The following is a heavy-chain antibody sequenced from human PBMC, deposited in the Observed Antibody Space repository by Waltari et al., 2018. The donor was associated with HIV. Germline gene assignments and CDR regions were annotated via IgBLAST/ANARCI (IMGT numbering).Heavy chain of an antibody. Sequence: EVQLVESGGGLVRPGGHLRLSCEAFGFTFGNYTMNWVRQDPGKGLEWVSYISRSSSSIFYADSVKGRFTISRDNAKNSLYLQMNSLRVEDTAVYYCARDINGGWGYWGQGTLVTVAS. J-gene: IGHJ4*02. V-gene: IGHV3-48*01. CDR3: ARDINGGWGY. D-gene: IGHD7-27*01. CDR1: GFTFGNYT. CDR2: ISRSSSSI.